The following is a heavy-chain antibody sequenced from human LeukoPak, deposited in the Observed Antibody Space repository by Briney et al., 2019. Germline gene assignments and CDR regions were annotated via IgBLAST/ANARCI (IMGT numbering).Heavy chain of an antibody. D-gene: IGHD2-21*02. CDR2: INPSGGST. CDR3: ARDIRGDEPSDY. CDR1: GYTFTSYY. J-gene: IGHJ4*02. V-gene: IGHV1-46*01. Sequence: ASVRVSCQASGYTFTSYYMHWVRQAPGQGLEWMGIINPSGGSTSYAQKFQGRVTMTRDMSTSTVYMELSSLRSEDTAVYYCARDIRGDEPSDYWGQGTLVTVSS.